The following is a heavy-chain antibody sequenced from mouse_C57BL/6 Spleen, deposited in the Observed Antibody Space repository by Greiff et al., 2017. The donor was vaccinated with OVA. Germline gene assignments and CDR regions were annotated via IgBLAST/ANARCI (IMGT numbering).Heavy chain of an antibody. CDR2: IYPRSGNT. CDR3: ARSGGYDGYYAMDY. D-gene: IGHD2-2*01. J-gene: IGHJ4*01. V-gene: IGHV1-81*01. CDR1: GYTFTSYG. Sequence: QVQLQQSGAELARPGASVKLSCTASGYTFTSYGISWVKQRTGQGLEWIGEIYPRSGNTYYNEKFKGKATLTADKSSSTAYMELRSLTSEDSAVYFCARSGGYDGYYAMDYWGQGTSVTVSS.